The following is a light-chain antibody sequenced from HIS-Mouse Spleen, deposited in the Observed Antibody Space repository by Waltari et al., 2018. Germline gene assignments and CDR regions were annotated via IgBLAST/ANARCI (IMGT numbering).Light chain of an antibody. CDR3: CSYAGSYTYV. CDR2: DVS. V-gene: IGLV2-11*01. Sequence: QSALTQPRPVSGSPGQSVTISCPGTSSDVGCYNYVPWYQQHPGNAPKLMIYDVSKRPSGVPDRFSGSKSGNTASLTISGLQAEDEADYYCCSYAGSYTYVFGTGTKVTVL. CDR1: SSDVGCYNY. J-gene: IGLJ1*01.